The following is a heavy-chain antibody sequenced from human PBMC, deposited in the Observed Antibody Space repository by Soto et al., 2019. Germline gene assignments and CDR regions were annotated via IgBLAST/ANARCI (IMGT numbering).Heavy chain of an antibody. D-gene: IGHD3-22*01. V-gene: IGHV3-23*01. CDR2: FSPGGDYR. CDR1: GFSFSDYS. J-gene: IGHJ4*02. CDR3: AREARYDRGVYHYEGIDY. Sequence: EVQLLQSGGGLAQPGGSLTLSCAASGFSFSDYSMNWVRRAQGKGLEWVSVFSPGGDYRNYADSVKGRFTISRDNSKNTLFLQMNSLRAEDTARYYCAREARYDRGVYHYEGIDYWGQGTLVTVSS.